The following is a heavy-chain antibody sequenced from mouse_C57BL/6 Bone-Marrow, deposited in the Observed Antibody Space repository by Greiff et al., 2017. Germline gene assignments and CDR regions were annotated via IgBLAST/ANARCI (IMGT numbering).Heavy chain of an antibody. CDR1: GYTFTSYG. Sequence: VQLQQSGAELARPGASVKLSCKASGYTFTSYGISWVKQRTGQGLEWIGEIYPRSGNTYYNEKFKGKATLTADKSSSTAYMELRSLTSEDSAVYFCARKLLRFAMDDWGTGTSVTVSS. D-gene: IGHD1-1*01. J-gene: IGHJ4*01. CDR3: ARKLLRFAMDD. V-gene: IGHV1-81*01. CDR2: IYPRSGNT.